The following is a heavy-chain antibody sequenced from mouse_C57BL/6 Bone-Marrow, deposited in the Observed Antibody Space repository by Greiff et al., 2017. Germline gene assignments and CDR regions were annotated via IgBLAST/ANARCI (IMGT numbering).Heavy chain of an antibody. J-gene: IGHJ2*01. CDR1: GFTFSSYG. V-gene: IGHV5-6*01. CDR2: ISSGGSYT. Sequence: EVNLVESGGDLVKPGGSLKLSCAASGFTFSSYGMSWVRQTPDKRLEWVATISSGGSYTYYPDSVKGRFTSSRDNAKNTLYLQMSSLKSEDTAMYYCARHGGFDYWGQGTTLTVSS. CDR3: ARHGGFDY.